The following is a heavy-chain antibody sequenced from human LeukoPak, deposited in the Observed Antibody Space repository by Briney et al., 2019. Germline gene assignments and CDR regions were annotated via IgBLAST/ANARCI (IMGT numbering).Heavy chain of an antibody. CDR3: ARDLDIVATIRNYYYGMDV. CDR1: GYTFTGYY. D-gene: IGHD5-12*01. CDR2: INPNSGGT. V-gene: IGHV1-2*02. J-gene: IGHJ6*02. Sequence: ASVKVSCKASGYTFTGYYMHWVRQAPGQGLEWMGWINPNSGGTNYAQKFQGRVTMTRDTSISTAYMELSRLRSDDTAVYYCARDLDIVATIRNYYYGMDVWGQGTMVTVSS.